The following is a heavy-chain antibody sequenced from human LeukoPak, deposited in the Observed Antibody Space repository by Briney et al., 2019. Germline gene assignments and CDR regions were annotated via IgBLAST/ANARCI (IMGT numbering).Heavy chain of an antibody. CDR1: GGSISSYY. Sequence: SSETLSLTCTVSGGSISSYYWSWIRQPPGKGLEWIGYIYYSGSTYYNPSLKSRVTISVDTSKNQFSLKLSSVTAADTAVYYCARGVTGTTSPYYFDYWGQGTLVTVSS. CDR3: ARGVTGTTSPYYFDY. CDR2: IYYSGST. D-gene: IGHD1-20*01. J-gene: IGHJ4*02. V-gene: IGHV4-59*12.